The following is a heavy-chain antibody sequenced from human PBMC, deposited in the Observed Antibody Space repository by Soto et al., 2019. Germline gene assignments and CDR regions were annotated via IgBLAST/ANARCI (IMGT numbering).Heavy chain of an antibody. CDR1: GFTFSSYG. CDR3: AKDIRRSRSWYGGHYYYGMDV. V-gene: IGHV3-30*18. CDR2: ISYDGSNK. D-gene: IGHD6-13*01. J-gene: IGHJ6*02. Sequence: PGGSLRLSCAASGFTFSSYGMHWVRQAPGKGLEWVAVISYDGSNKYYADSVKGRFTISRDNSKNTLYLQMNSLRAEDKAVYYCAKDIRRSRSWYGGHYYYGMDVWGQGTSVTVSS.